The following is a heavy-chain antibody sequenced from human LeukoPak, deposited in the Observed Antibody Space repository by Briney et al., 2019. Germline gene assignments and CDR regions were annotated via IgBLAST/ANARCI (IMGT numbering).Heavy chain of an antibody. D-gene: IGHD3-16*01. V-gene: IGHV3-74*01. CDR3: ARGGSYGDF. CDR1: GFTFRSYW. Sequence: QPGGSLRLSCEASGFTFRSYWMHWVRQTPGRGLVWVSSLKSDGSSRTYADSVKGRFTISRDNTKNTLYLQMSSLIAADTAVCYCARGGSYGDFWGQGTLVTVSS. J-gene: IGHJ4*02. CDR2: LKSDGSSR.